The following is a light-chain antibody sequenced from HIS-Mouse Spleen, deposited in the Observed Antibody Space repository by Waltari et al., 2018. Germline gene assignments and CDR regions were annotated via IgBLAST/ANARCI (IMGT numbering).Light chain of an antibody. CDR1: SGSIASNY. CDR3: QSYDSSNWV. V-gene: IGLV6-57*02. J-gene: IGLJ3*02. Sequence: NFMLTQPHSVSESPGKTVTISCTVSSGSIASNYVQWYQQRPGRAPPTVIYEDKQRPSGVPDRFSGSIDSSSNSASLTISGLKTEDEADYYCQSYDSSNWVFGGGTKLTVL. CDR2: EDK.